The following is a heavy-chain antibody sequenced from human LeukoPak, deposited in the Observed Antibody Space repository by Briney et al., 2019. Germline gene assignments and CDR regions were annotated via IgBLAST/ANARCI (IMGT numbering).Heavy chain of an antibody. Sequence: ASVKVSCXASGYSFTSYYMHWVRQVPGQGPEWMGLINPSGGTKYAQKFQDRVTMTRDTSTSTIYMELSSLRSEDGAVYYCASEGRSDYGASRSFDIWGQGTMVTVSS. V-gene: IGHV1-46*01. CDR2: INPSGGT. CDR1: GYSFTSYY. J-gene: IGHJ3*02. CDR3: ASEGRSDYGASRSFDI. D-gene: IGHD4-17*01.